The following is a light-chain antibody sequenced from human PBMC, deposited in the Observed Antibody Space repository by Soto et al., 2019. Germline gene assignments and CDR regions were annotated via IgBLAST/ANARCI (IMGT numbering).Light chain of an antibody. CDR3: PHYSNWPPT. V-gene: IGKV3-15*01. J-gene: IGKJ3*01. CDR1: ESVHRN. Sequence: EVVMTQSPATLSVSPGERVTLSCRASESVHRNLAWYQQKPGQGPSLLIYYASTRATGVTDRFTGSRSGTEFTLTISSLQSEECGVYHGPHYSNWPPTFGPGTRVEIK. CDR2: YAS.